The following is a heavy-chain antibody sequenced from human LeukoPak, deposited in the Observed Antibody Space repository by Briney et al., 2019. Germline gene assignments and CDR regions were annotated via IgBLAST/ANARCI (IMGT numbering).Heavy chain of an antibody. CDR2: IKYDGSNK. V-gene: IGHV3-30*02. Sequence: GGSLRLSCAASGFTFSTYGMHWVRQAPGKGLEWVAFIKYDGSNKYYADSVKGRFTISRDNSKNTLYLQMNSLRPEDTAVYYCAKDLIPAADGTYLDYWGQGTLVTVSS. J-gene: IGHJ4*02. D-gene: IGHD6-13*01. CDR1: GFTFSTYG. CDR3: AKDLIPAADGTYLDY.